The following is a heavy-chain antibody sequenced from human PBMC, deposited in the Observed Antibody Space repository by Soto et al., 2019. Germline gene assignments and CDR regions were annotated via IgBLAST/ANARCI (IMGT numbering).Heavy chain of an antibody. V-gene: IGHV3-7*01. CDR2: IKQDGSEK. D-gene: IGHD6-13*01. J-gene: IGHJ6*02. CDR3: ARVDSSSWYYYYGMDV. CDR1: GFTFSSYW. Sequence: LRLSCAASGFTFSSYWMSWVRQAPGKGLEWVANIKQDGSEKYYVDSVKGRFTISRDNAKNSLYLQMNSLRAEDTAVYYCARVDSSSWYYYYGMDVWGQGTTVTVSS.